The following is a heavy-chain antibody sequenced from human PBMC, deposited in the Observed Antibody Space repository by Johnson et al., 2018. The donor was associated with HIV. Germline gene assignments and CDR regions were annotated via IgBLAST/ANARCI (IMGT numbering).Heavy chain of an antibody. D-gene: IGHD6-13*01. CDR3: ARDQIAAAGAFDI. CDR2: ISYDGSNK. Sequence: VQLVESGGGVVQPGRSLRLSCAASGFTFSSYAMHWVRQAPGKGLEWVALISYDGSNKYYGDSVKGRFTISRDNSKNTLYLQMNSLRAEDTAVYYCARDQIAAAGAFDIWGQGTMVTVSS. V-gene: IGHV3-30*14. CDR1: GFTFSSYA. J-gene: IGHJ3*02.